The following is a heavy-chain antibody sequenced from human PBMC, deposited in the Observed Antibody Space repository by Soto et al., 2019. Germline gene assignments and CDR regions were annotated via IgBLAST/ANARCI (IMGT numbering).Heavy chain of an antibody. J-gene: IGHJ6*03. V-gene: IGHV3-21*01. D-gene: IGHD3-3*01. CDR2: ISGGTSYK. Sequence: EVQLVESGGGLVKPGGSLRLSCAASGFSFSDYTMNWVRQAPGKGLEWVASISGGTSYKYYADSLKGRFTVSRDNAEKSLYLQRHGLRAEYTAVYYCARDGAFCSGTGGCDYYHCMDFWGNGTTVTVSS. CDR1: GFSFSDYT. CDR3: ARDGAFCSGTGGCDYYHCMDF.